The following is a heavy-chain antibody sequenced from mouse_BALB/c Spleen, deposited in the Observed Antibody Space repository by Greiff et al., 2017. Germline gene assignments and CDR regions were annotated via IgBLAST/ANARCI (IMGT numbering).Heavy chain of an antibody. V-gene: IGHV1S34*01. D-gene: IGHD2-2*01. CDR3: ARSDDGDDGAPYYYAMDD. Sequence: LVKTGASVKISCKASGYSFTGYYMHWVKQSHGKSLEWIGYISCYNGATSYNHKFKGKATFTVDTSSSPAYMQCNSLTSEDSAVYYCARSDDGDDGAPYYYAMDDWGQGTSVTVSS. J-gene: IGHJ4*01. CDR2: ISCYNGAT. CDR1: GYSFTGYY.